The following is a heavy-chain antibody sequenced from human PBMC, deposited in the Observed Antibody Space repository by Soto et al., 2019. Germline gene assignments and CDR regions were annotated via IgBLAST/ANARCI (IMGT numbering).Heavy chain of an antibody. CDR2: MYYSGST. D-gene: IGHD2-15*01. J-gene: IGHJ4*02. CDR3: ARDAGGPADY. CDR1: VESISTYY. Sequence: PSETLSLTCTVSVESISTYYWSWIRQPPGQGLEWIGYMYYSGSTNYNPSLRSRVTISVDTSKNQFSLKLSSVTAADTAVYYCARDAGGPADYWGQGTLVTVSS. V-gene: IGHV4-59*01.